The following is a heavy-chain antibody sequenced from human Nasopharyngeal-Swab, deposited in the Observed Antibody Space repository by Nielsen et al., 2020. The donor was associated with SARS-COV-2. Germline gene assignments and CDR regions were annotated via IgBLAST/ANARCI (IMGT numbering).Heavy chain of an antibody. Sequence: GESLKISCAASGFNFSDYYMTWIRQVPGKGLEWVSFISRGGESIYYADSVKGRFTISRDNAKDSVYLQMNSLRAEDSAVYYCAGGDDTTDYYEPFDSWGQGTLVTVSS. V-gene: IGHV3-11*04. J-gene: IGHJ4*02. CDR3: AGGDDTTDYYEPFDS. CDR1: GFNFSDYY. D-gene: IGHD3-22*01. CDR2: ISRGGESI.